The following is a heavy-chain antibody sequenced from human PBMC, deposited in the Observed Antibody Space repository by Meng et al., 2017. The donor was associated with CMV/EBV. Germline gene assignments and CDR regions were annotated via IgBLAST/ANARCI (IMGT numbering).Heavy chain of an antibody. CDR3: AREYCSSTSCYSDAFDI. Sequence: GSLRLSCTVSGGSVSSGSYYWSWIRQPPGKGLEWIGYIYYSGSTNYNPSLKSRVTISVDTSKNQFSLKLSSVTAADTAVYYCAREYCSSTSCYSDAFDIWGQGTMVTVSS. D-gene: IGHD2-2*01. CDR1: GGSVSSGSYY. V-gene: IGHV4-61*01. J-gene: IGHJ3*02. CDR2: IYYSGST.